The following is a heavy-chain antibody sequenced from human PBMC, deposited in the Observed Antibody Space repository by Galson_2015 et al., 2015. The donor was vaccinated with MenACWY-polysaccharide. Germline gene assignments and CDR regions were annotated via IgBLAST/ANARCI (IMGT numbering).Heavy chain of an antibody. V-gene: IGHV4-59*01. CDR3: ARAKAARFFDY. CDR2: IYYSGST. D-gene: IGHD6-6*01. Sequence: SETLSLTCTVSGGSISSYYWSWIRQPPGKGLEWIGYIYYSGSTNYNPSLKSRVTISVDTSKNQFSLKLSSVTAADTAVYYCARAKAARFFDYWGQGTLVTVSS. J-gene: IGHJ4*02. CDR1: GGSISSYY.